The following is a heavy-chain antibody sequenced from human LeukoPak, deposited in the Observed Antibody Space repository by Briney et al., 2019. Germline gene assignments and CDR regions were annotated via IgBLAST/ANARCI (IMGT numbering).Heavy chain of an antibody. J-gene: IGHJ4*02. V-gene: IGHV3-20*04. CDR3: ARDRAIAVDVGVDY. CDR2: INWNGDST. Sequence: RPGGPLRLSCAASGFTFDDYAMNWVRQAPGKGLEWVSGINWNGDSTGYVDSVKGRFTISRDNAKNSLYLQMNSLRAEDTALYYCARDRAIAVDVGVDYWGQGTLVTVSS. CDR1: GFTFDDYA. D-gene: IGHD6-19*01.